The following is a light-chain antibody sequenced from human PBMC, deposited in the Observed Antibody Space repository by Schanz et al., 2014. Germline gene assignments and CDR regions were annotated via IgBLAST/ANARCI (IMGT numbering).Light chain of an antibody. V-gene: IGLV2-18*01. CDR1: SSDVGASNR. J-gene: IGLJ3*02. Sequence: QSALTQPASVSGSPGQSVTISCIGTSSDVGASNRVLWYHHPPGTAPKLMIYEGSKRPSGVPDRFSGSIDSSSNSASLIISGLKTEDEADYYCQSYDTSNRWIFGGGTKVTVL. CDR3: QSYDTSNRWI. CDR2: EGS.